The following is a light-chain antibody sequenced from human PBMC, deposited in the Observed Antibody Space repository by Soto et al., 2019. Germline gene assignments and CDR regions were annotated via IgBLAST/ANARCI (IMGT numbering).Light chain of an antibody. CDR3: QQRSNWPIT. Sequence: EIVLTQSPATLSLSPGERATLSCRASQSVSSYLAWYQQKPGQAPRLLIYDASNRATGIPARFSGSGSGTDFTLTISSLEPEDFAVYYWQQRSNWPITCGQGTRLEIK. V-gene: IGKV3-11*01. CDR1: QSVSSY. CDR2: DAS. J-gene: IGKJ5*01.